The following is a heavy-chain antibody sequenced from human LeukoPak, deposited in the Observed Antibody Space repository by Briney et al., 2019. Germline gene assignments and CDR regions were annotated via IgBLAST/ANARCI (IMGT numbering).Heavy chain of an antibody. CDR2: ISYDGSNK. Sequence: PGRSLRLSCAASGFTFSSYAMHWVRQAPGKGLEWVAVISYDGSNKYYADSVKGRFTISRDNSKNTLYLQMNSLRAEDTAVYYCARLLSGNWGHGTLVTVSS. V-gene: IGHV3-30-3*01. J-gene: IGHJ4*01. D-gene: IGHD2-15*01. CDR1: GFTFSSYA. CDR3: ARLLSGN.